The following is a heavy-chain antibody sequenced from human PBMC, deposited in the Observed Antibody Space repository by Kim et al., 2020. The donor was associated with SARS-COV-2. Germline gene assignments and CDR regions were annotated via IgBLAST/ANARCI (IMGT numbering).Heavy chain of an antibody. D-gene: IGHD2-2*02. Sequence: GGSLRLSCAASGFTFSSYSMNWVRQAPGKGLEWVSYISSSSSTIYYADSVKGRFTISRDNAKNSLYLQMNSLRDEDTAVYYCVLIVVVPAAIRSDYWGQGTLVTVSS. V-gene: IGHV3-48*02. CDR2: ISSSSSTI. CDR3: VLIVVVPAAIRSDY. CDR1: GFTFSSYS. J-gene: IGHJ4*02.